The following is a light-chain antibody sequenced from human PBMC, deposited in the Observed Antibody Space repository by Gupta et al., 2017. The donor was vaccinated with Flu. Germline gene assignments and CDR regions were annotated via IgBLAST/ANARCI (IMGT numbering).Light chain of an antibody. CDR3: HQYKSWKT. CDR2: RAS. V-gene: IGKV3-15*01. Sequence: EIVMTQSPATLSVSPGERATFSCRASQSVGSNFAWYQQKPGQAPRLLIHRASVRATGIPSRFSGSGYGTDFTLTISSLQSEDSAVYFCHQYKSWKTFGQGTKLEI. J-gene: IGKJ2*01. CDR1: QSVGSN.